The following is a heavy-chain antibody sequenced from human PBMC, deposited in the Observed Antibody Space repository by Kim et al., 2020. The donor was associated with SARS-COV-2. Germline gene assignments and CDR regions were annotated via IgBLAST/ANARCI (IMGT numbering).Heavy chain of an antibody. V-gene: IGHV3-7*03. D-gene: IGHD6-13*01. J-gene: IGHJ6*01. CDR1: GFTFSSYW. Sequence: GGSLRLSCAASGFTFSSYWISWVRQAPGKGLEWVANIKQDGSEKYYVDSVKGRFTISRDNAKNSLYLQMNSLRAEDTAVYYCARDVYSSSWHYYYYGMDV. CDR2: IKQDGSEK. CDR3: ARDVYSSSWHYYYYGMDV.